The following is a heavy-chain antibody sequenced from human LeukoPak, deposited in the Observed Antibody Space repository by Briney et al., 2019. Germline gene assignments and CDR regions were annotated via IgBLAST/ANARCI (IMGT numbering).Heavy chain of an antibody. V-gene: IGHV3-23*01. D-gene: IGHD3-3*01. CDR3: VREVSAWPKNWFDP. CDR2: ISDRGDGT. Sequence: GGSLRLSCAGSGFTFRSFAMSWVRQSPVKGLEWVSAISDRGDGTYYADSVKARFTISRDNSKNTVYLEVSSLRAEDTAVYYCVREVSAWPKNWFDPWGQGTLVTVSS. CDR1: GFTFRSFA. J-gene: IGHJ5*02.